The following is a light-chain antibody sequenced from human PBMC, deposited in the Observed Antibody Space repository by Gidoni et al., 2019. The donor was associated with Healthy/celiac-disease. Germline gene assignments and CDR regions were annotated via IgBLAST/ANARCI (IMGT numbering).Light chain of an antibody. Sequence: DIVMTQSPDPLAVSLGERATINCKSSQSVLYSSNNKNYLAWYQQKPGQPPKLLIYWASTRESGVPDRFSGSGSGTHFTLTISRLQPEDVAVYYCQQYYSTPPTFXQXTKVQIK. J-gene: IGKJ1*01. CDR1: QSVLYSSNNKNY. CDR2: WAS. V-gene: IGKV4-1*01. CDR3: QQYYSTPPT.